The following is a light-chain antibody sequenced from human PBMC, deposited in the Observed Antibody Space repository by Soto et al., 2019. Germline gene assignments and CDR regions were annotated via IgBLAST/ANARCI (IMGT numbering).Light chain of an antibody. J-gene: IGLJ2*01. Sequence: QPASVSGSPGQSITISCTGTSSDVGGYNYVSWYQQHPGKAPKLMIYDVSNRPSGVSNRFSGSKSGNTASLTISGLQAEDEADYYCSSYTSGSTPLFGGGTKLTVL. CDR2: DVS. V-gene: IGLV2-14*01. CDR1: SSDVGGYNY. CDR3: SSYTSGSTPL.